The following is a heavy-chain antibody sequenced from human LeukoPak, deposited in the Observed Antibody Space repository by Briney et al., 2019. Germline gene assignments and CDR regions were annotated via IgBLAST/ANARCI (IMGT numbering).Heavy chain of an antibody. CDR1: GGSISSGGYY. V-gene: IGHV4-30-2*01. CDR2: IYHSGST. J-gene: IGHJ4*02. Sequence: PSETLSLTCTVSGGSISSGGYYWSWIRQPPGTGLEWIGYIYHSGSTYYNPSLKSRVTISVDRSKNQFSLKLSSVTAADTAVYYCARVAEPRITIFYSRPPYYFDYWGQGTLVTVSS. D-gene: IGHD3-9*01. CDR3: ARVAEPRITIFYSRPPYYFDY.